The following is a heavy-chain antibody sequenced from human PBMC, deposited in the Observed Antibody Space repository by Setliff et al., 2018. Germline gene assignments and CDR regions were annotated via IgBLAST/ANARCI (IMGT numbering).Heavy chain of an antibody. D-gene: IGHD3-22*01. J-gene: IGHJ5*02. V-gene: IGHV3-23*01. Sequence: GGSLRLSCAASRFTFSNYAMSWVRQAPGKGLEWVSAISASGRTTYSADSVKGRFTISRGNSKNTVYLQMNSLRAEDTAVYYCAKDRRYYYDSSEIDNWFDPWGQGTLVTAPQ. CDR1: RFTFSNYA. CDR3: AKDRRYYYDSSEIDNWFDP. CDR2: ISASGRTT.